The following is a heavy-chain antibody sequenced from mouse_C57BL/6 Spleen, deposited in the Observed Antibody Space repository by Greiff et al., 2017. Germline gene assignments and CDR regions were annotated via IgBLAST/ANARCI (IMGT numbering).Heavy chain of an antibody. D-gene: IGHD1-1*01. CDR2: IFPGSGST. V-gene: IGHV1-75*01. Sequence: VQLQESGPELVKPGASVKISCKASGYTFTDYYINWVKQRPGQGLEWIGWIFPGSGSTYYNEKFKGKATLTVDKSSSTAYMLLSSLTSEDSAVYCCARSNYYGSSPAWFAYWGQGTLVTVSA. CDR3: ARSNYYGSSPAWFAY. J-gene: IGHJ3*01. CDR1: GYTFTDYY.